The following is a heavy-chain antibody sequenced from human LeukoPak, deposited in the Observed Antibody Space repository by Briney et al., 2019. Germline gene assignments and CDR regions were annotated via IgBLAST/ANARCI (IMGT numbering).Heavy chain of an antibody. V-gene: IGHV3-7*03. J-gene: IGHJ4*02. CDR3: ATSADSSGND. CDR1: GFTFSNYW. D-gene: IGHD3-22*01. Sequence: GGSLKLSCAASGFTFSNYWMSWVRQAPGKGLEWVANIKGDGSYKYYVDSVKGRFTISRDNAKSSVYLQMNTLRAEDTAVYYCATSADSSGNDWGQGTLVTVSS. CDR2: IKGDGSYK.